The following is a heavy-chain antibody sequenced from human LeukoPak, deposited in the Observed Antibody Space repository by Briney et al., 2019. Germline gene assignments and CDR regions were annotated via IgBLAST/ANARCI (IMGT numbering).Heavy chain of an antibody. D-gene: IGHD2-15*01. V-gene: IGHV4-39*07. J-gene: IGHJ4*02. Sequence: SETLSLTCTVSGGSISSSSYYWGWIRQPPGKGLEWIGSIYYSGSTYYNPSLKSRVTISVDTSKNQFSLKLSSVTAADTAVYYCARDLRGSEYWGQGTLVTVSS. CDR1: GGSISSSSYY. CDR3: ARDLRGSEY. CDR2: IYYSGST.